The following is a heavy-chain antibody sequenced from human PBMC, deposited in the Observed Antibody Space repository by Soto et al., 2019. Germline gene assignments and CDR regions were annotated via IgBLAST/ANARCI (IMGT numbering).Heavy chain of an antibody. D-gene: IGHD2-2*01. J-gene: IGHJ3*02. CDR3: ARDGPPPAAIPFDI. CDR1: GFTFSSYG. V-gene: IGHV3-21*01. CDR2: ISSSSSYI. Sequence: PGGSQRLSCAASGFTFSSYGMNWVRQAPGKGLEWVSSISSSSSYIYYADSVKGRFTFSRDNAKNSLYLQMNSLRAEDTAVYYCARDGPPPAAIPFDIWGQGTMVTVSS.